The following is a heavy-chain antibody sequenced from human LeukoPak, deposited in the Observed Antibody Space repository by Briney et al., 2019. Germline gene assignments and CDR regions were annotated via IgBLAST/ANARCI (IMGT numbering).Heavy chain of an antibody. V-gene: IGHV3-49*03. CDR3: ARVRAAAIRYYFDY. Sequence: PGGSLRLSCTASGFTFGDYAMSWFCQAPGKGLEWVGFIRSEAYGGTTEYAAPVKGRFTISRDDSKSVAYLEMDSLETEDTAVHFCARVRAAAIRYYFDYWGQGTLVTVSS. J-gene: IGHJ4*02. CDR1: GFTFGDYA. CDR2: IRSEAYGGTT. D-gene: IGHD2-2*02.